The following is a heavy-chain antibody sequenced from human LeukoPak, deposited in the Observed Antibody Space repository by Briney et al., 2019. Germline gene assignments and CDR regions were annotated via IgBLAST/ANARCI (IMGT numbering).Heavy chain of an antibody. J-gene: IGHJ4*02. CDR2: ISGSGGST. Sequence: GGSLRLSCAASGFTFNNYAMNWVRQAPGKGLEWVSAISGSGGSTYYADSVKGRFTISRDNSKNTLYLQMNSLRAEDTAVYYCAKVCGGDCYRQYYFDYWGQGTLVTVSS. CDR3: AKVCGGDCYRQYYFDY. V-gene: IGHV3-23*01. CDR1: GFTFNNYA. D-gene: IGHD2-21*02.